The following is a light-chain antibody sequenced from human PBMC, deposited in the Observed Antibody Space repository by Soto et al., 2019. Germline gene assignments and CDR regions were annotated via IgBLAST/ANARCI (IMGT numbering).Light chain of an antibody. CDR3: GTWDSSLSAVV. CDR1: SSNIGNNY. V-gene: IGLV1-51*01. CDR2: DNN. J-gene: IGLJ2*01. Sequence: QSVLTQPPSVSAAPGQKVTISCSGSSSNIGNNYVSWYQQLPGTAPKLLIYDNNKRTPGIPDRFSGSKSGTSATLGITVLRTGDEADYYCGTWDSSLSAVVFGGGTKLTVL.